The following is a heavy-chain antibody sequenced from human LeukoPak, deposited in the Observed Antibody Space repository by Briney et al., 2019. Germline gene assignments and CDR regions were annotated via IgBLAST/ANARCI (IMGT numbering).Heavy chain of an antibody. J-gene: IGHJ6*02. CDR1: GYTFTGYY. Sequence: GASVKVSCKASGYTFTGYYMHWVRQAPGQGLEWMGWINPNSGGTNYAQKFQGRVTMTRDTSISTAYLELSRLRSDDTAMYYCARDQASVTFYYYYGMYVWGQGTTASVSS. CDR3: ARDQASVTFYYYYGMYV. CDR2: INPNSGGT. D-gene: IGHD2-21*02. V-gene: IGHV1-2*02.